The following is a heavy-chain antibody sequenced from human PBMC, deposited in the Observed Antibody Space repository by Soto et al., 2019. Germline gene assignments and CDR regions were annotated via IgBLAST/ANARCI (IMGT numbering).Heavy chain of an antibody. CDR1: GFTFSSYS. Sequence: EAQLVESGGRLVQPGGPLRLSCAASGFTFSSYSMNGFRQAPGKGLEWVSYISSSSSTIYYADTVKGRFTISRDNAKNSLYLQMNSLRDEDTSVYDCPRERKASSGYNYLGLGTLVTVFS. V-gene: IGHV3-48*02. CDR3: PRERKASSGYNY. D-gene: IGHD3-22*01. CDR2: ISSSSSTI. J-gene: IGHJ4*01.